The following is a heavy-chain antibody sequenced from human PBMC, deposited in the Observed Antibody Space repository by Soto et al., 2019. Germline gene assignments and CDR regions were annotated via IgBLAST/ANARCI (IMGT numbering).Heavy chain of an antibody. J-gene: IGHJ4*02. D-gene: IGHD3-3*01. Sequence: SETLSLTCTVSGGSISSSSYYWGWIRQPPGKGLEWIGSIYYSGSTYYNPSLKSRVTISVDTSKNQFSLKLSSVTAADTAVYYCAREITYYDFLSGLGAYRRYYFDYWGQGTLVT. CDR2: IYYSGST. CDR1: GGSISSSSYY. CDR3: AREITYYDFLSGLGAYRRYYFDY. V-gene: IGHV4-39*02.